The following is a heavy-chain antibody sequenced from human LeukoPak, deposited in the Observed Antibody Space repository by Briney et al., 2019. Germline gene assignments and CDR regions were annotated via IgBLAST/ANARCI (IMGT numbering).Heavy chain of an antibody. CDR1: GDSIRSSY. V-gene: IGHV4-59*01. D-gene: IGHD3-22*01. J-gene: IGHJ4*02. CDR3: ARVTPLYDHYYFDW. CDR2: IYYSGST. Sequence: SETPSLTCTVSGDSIRSSYWSWIRQPPGRGLEWIGYIYYSGSTNYNPSLKSRVTISVDTSKNQFSLRLSSVTAADTAIYYCARVTPLYDHYYFDWWGQGTLFTVSS.